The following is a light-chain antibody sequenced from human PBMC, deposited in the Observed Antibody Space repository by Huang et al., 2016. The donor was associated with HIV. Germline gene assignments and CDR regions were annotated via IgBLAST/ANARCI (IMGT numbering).Light chain of an antibody. CDR3: MQATQFPHPLYT. V-gene: IGKV2-24*01. Sequence: DIVMTQTPLSSPVTLGQPASISCRSSESLVNSDGKTYLTWLHQRPGQPPRLLIYKVSNRFSGVPDIFSGSGAGIEFTLKISRVEPEDVGVYYCMQATQFPHPLYTFGQGTKLEI. CDR1: ESLVNSDGKTY. J-gene: IGKJ2*01. CDR2: KVS.